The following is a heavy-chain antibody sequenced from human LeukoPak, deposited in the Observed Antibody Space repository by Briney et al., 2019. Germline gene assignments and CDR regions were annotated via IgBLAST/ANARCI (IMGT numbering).Heavy chain of an antibody. Sequence: GGSLRLSCAPSGFTFSSYGMHWARQAPGKGLEWVAVIWYDGSNKYYADSVKGRFTISRDNSKNTLSLQMNSLAAEDTAIYYCAKGIAQGYTYGSIEQDYWGQGTLVTVSS. J-gene: IGHJ4*02. CDR2: IWYDGSNK. CDR3: AKGIAQGYTYGSIEQDY. D-gene: IGHD5-18*01. CDR1: GFTFSSYG. V-gene: IGHV3-33*06.